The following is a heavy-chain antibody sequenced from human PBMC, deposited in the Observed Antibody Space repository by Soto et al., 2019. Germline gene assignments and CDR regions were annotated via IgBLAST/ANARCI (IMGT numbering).Heavy chain of an antibody. Sequence: QVQLVQSGAEVKKPGASVKISCKASGFAFTSYAIHWVRQAPGQRLEWMGWINAGNGNTKYSRKLQGSVSITRDTSGSTAYMELSGLRTEDTDVYYCARDLRRGGVGYGMDIWGQGTTVTVSS. J-gene: IGHJ6*02. CDR2: INAGNGNT. D-gene: IGHD3-16*01. V-gene: IGHV1-3*01. CDR3: ARDLRRGGVGYGMDI. CDR1: GFAFTSYA.